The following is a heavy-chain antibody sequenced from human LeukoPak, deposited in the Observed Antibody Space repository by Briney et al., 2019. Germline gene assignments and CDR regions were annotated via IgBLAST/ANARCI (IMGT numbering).Heavy chain of an antibody. Sequence: ASVKVSCKASGYTFTSYDINWVRRATGQGLEWMGWMNPNSGNTGYAQKFQGRVTMTRNTSISTAYMELSSLRSEDTAVYYCARGAGLPLTRYMDVWGKGTTVTVSS. CDR3: ARGAGLPLTRYMDV. CDR1: GYTFTSYD. J-gene: IGHJ6*03. CDR2: MNPNSGNT. V-gene: IGHV1-8*01. D-gene: IGHD5-12*01.